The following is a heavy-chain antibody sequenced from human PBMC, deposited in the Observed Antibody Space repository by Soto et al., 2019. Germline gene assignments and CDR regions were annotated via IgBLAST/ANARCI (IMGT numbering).Heavy chain of an antibody. J-gene: IGHJ4*02. D-gene: IGHD1-1*01. CDR3: AGGTSTGTMSY. V-gene: IGHV4-34*01. Sequence: ASETLSLTCAVYGGSFSDFFWSWIRQPPGKGLEWIGEYTQSRRTNYNPSLKSRVTISVDTSKNQFSLKLSSVTAADTAVYYCAGGTSTGTMSYWGQGALVTVSS. CDR2: YTQSRRT. CDR1: GGSFSDFF.